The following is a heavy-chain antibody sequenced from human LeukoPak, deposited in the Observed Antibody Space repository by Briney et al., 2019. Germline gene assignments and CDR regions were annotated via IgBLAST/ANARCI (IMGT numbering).Heavy chain of an antibody. CDR2: MSYDGGHK. J-gene: IGHJ6*02. Sequence: RGSLLLSCAASGFTFSSYAMHWVRQAPGKGLEWVAVMSYDGGHKYYADSVKGRFTISRDNSKNTLYLQMNSLRAEDTSVYYCAKGQLVNYGMDVWGQGTT. CDR3: AKGQLVNYGMDV. CDR1: GFTFSSYA. D-gene: IGHD2-21*01. V-gene: IGHV3-30*18.